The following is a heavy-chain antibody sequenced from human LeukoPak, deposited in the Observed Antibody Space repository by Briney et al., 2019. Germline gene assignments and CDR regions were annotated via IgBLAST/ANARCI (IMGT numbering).Heavy chain of an antibody. J-gene: IGHJ4*02. CDR2: INHSGST. V-gene: IGHV4-34*01. Sequence: SETLSLTCAVYGGSFSGYYWSWIRQPPGKGLEWIGKINHSGSTNYNPSLKSRVTISVDTSKNQFSLKLSSVTAADTAVYYCASGYSYGPVDYWGQGTLVTVSS. D-gene: IGHD5-18*01. CDR3: ASGYSYGPVDY. CDR1: GGSFSGYY.